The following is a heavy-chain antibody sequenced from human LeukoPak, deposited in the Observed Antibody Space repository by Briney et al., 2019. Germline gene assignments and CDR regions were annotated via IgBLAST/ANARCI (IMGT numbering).Heavy chain of an antibody. Sequence: SETLSLTCTVSVGSISSSSSYWGWLRQPPGRGLEWIGSIYYSGSPYYNPSLKSRVTTSVGTSKNQFALKLSSVTTADTAVYYCARPFGRTGPGPGAFDIWGQGTMVTVSS. V-gene: IGHV4-39*01. D-gene: IGHD2-8*02. J-gene: IGHJ3*02. CDR2: IYYSGSP. CDR3: ARPFGRTGPGPGAFDI. CDR1: VGSISSSSSY.